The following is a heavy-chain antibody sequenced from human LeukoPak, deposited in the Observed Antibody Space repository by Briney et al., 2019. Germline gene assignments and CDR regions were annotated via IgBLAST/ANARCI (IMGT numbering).Heavy chain of an antibody. Sequence: SVKVSCKASGGTFSSYAISWVRQAPGQGLEWMGGIIPIFGTANYAQNFQGRVTITADGSTRTAYMELSSLRSEDTAVYYCARTGDDSSGNYGSSLDYWGQGTLVTVSS. CDR2: IIPIFGTA. CDR3: ARTGDDSSGNYGSSLDY. D-gene: IGHD3-22*01. J-gene: IGHJ4*02. V-gene: IGHV1-69*01. CDR1: GGTFSSYA.